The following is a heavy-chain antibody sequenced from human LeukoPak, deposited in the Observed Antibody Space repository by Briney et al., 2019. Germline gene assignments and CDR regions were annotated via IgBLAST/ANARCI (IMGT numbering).Heavy chain of an antibody. Sequence: GESLKISCKGSGYIFTNYWIGWVRQMPGKGLEWVAIINPANSDTGYRPSFRGQVTLSADKSISTAFLQWGSLKASDTAMYYCAKHEDLTGHATYFDSWGQGTLVTVSS. CDR1: GYIFTNYW. CDR2: INPANSDT. D-gene: IGHD7-27*01. J-gene: IGHJ4*02. V-gene: IGHV5-51*01. CDR3: AKHEDLTGHATYFDS.